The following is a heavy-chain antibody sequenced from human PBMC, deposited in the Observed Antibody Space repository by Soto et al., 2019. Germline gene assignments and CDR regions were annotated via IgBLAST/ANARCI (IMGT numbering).Heavy chain of an antibody. J-gene: IGHJ4*02. CDR2: INYSGST. D-gene: IGHD3-3*01. Sequence: SETLSLTCTVSGSSISSSSYYWGWIRQPPGKGLEWIGSINYSGSTYYNPSLKSRVTISVDTSKNQFSLKLSSVTAADTAVYYCARALDFWSAYFDYWGQGSLVTVSS. V-gene: IGHV4-39*01. CDR3: ARALDFWSAYFDY. CDR1: GSSISSSSYY.